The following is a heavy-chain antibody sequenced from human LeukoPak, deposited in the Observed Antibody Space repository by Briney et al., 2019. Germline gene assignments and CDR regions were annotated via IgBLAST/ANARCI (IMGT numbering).Heavy chain of an antibody. V-gene: IGHV1-46*01. D-gene: IGHD3-22*01. CDR1: GYTFTSYY. J-gene: IGHJ4*02. CDR3: ARDNYYDSSGYYYDIDY. CDR2: INPSGGST. Sequence: ASVKVSCKASGYTFTSYYTHWVRQAPGQGLEWMGIINPSGGSTSYPQKFQGRVTMTRDTSTSTVYMEPSSLRSEDTAVYYCARDNYYDSSGYYYDIDYWGQGTLVTVSS.